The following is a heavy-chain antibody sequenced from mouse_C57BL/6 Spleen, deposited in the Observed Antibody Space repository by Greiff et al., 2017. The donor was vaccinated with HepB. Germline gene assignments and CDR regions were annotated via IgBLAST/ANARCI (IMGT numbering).Heavy chain of an antibody. J-gene: IGHJ4*01. Sequence: VQLQQSGAELVKPGASVKLSCKASGYTFTSYWMQWVQQRPGQGLEWIGEIDPSDSYTNYNQKFKGKATLTVDTSSSTAYMQLSSLTSEDSAVYYWARGRVIYSPRDYWGQGTSVTVSA. CDR1: GYTFTSYW. D-gene: IGHD1-1*01. CDR2: IDPSDSYT. CDR3: ARGRVIYSPRDY. V-gene: IGHV1-50*01.